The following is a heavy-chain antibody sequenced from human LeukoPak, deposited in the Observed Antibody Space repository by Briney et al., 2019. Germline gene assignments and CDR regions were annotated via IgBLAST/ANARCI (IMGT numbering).Heavy chain of an antibody. J-gene: IGHJ4*02. Sequence: GESLQISCRGDRGIFFNFWIAWVRRLPGKGREWMGIIFVGDSDTRYSPSFQGQVTISVDKSIRTAFLQWSSLNASDTAVYYCATKGERRPFDSWGQGTLVTVSS. V-gene: IGHV5-51*01. CDR1: RGIFFNFW. CDR2: IFVGDSDT. CDR3: ATKGERRPFDS. D-gene: IGHD1-1*01.